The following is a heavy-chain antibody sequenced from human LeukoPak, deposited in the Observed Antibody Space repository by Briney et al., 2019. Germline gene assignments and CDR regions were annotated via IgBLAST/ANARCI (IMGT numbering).Heavy chain of an antibody. D-gene: IGHD3-10*01. V-gene: IGHV1-18*01. J-gene: IGHJ4*02. Sequence: EASVKVSCKASGYTFTSYGIGWVRQAPGQGLEWMGWISAYNGNTNYAQKLQGRVTMTTDTSTSTAYMELRSLRSDDTAVYYCARAMVRGVNDYWGQGTLVTVSS. CDR3: ARAMVRGVNDY. CDR2: ISAYNGNT. CDR1: GYTFTSYG.